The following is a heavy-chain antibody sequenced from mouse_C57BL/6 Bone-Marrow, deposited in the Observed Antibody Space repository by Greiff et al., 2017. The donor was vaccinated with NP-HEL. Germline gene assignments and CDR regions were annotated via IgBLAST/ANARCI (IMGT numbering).Heavy chain of an antibody. V-gene: IGHV1-19*01. J-gene: IGHJ3*01. CDR2: INPYNGGT. CDR1: GYTFTDYY. Sequence: EVQLQQSGPVLVKPGASVKMSCKASGYTFTDYYMNWVKQSHGKSLEWIGVINPYNGGTSYNQKLKGKATLTVDKSSSTAYMELNSLTSEDSAVYYCARGTTGGFAYWGQGTLVTVSA. CDR3: ARGTTGGFAY. D-gene: IGHD1-1*01.